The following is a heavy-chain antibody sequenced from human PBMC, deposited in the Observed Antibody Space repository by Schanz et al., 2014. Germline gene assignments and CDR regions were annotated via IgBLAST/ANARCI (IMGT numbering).Heavy chain of an antibody. CDR2: ISGSGAST. D-gene: IGHD2-15*01. J-gene: IGHJ5*01. CDR1: GFAFSSFA. V-gene: IGHV3-23*01. CDR3: AKTPREYCNYDNCPNWFDS. Sequence: EVQLMESGGGLVKPGGSLRLSCVASGFAFSSFAINWVRQAPGKGLEWVSGISGSGASTYYADSVKGRFTISRDNSKNTLYLQMNSLRAEDTAVYYCAKTPREYCNYDNCPNWFDSWGQGTLVTASS.